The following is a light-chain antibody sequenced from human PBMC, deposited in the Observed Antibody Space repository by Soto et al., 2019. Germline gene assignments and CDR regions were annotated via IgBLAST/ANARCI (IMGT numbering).Light chain of an antibody. CDR3: QQRCNWPLT. Sequence: EIVLTQSPATLSLSPGERATLSCRASQSFSGSLAWYQHKPGQPPRLLIYETSNRSTGVPARFSGSGSGTDFTLTISGLEPEDSAVYYCQQRCNWPLTFGGGTKVQIK. V-gene: IGKV3-11*01. CDR2: ETS. J-gene: IGKJ4*01. CDR1: QSFSGS.